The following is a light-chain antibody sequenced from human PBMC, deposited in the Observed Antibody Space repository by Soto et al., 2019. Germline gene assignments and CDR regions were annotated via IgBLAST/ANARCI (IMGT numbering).Light chain of an antibody. V-gene: IGKV1-5*01. CDR2: DAS. CDR3: KKYKSSPYF. CDR1: QSISSS. Sequence: IQMTQSPSTVSASVGDRVTITCRASQSISSSLAWYQQKPGKAPKVLIYDASSLDSGVPSRFSGSGYGTEFTPPDSSRQPGDFATYPSKKYKSSPYFLGQGTKLEIK. J-gene: IGKJ2*01.